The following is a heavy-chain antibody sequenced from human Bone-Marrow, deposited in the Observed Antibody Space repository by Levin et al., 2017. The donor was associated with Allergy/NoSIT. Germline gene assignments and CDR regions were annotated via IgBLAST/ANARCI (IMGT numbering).Heavy chain of an antibody. CDR1: GYGFTDHR. D-gene: IGHD2-2*01. CDR3: ARGFGGCSSYNCDYYIGI. Sequence: ASVKVSCKASGYGFTDHRIHWVRQAPGQGLEWMGWVIPSNGDTNYAQRFEGRVTMTRDTSIFTVYMELNGLTSDDTAVYYCARGFGGCSSYNCDYYIGIWGQGTTVTVSS. J-gene: IGHJ6*02. V-gene: IGHV1-2*02. CDR2: VIPSNGDT.